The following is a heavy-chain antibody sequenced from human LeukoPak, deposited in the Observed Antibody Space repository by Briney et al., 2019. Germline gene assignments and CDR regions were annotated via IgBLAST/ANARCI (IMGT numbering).Heavy chain of an antibody. Sequence: GGSLRLSCAASGFTFSSYAMSWVRQAPGKGLEWVSAISGSGGSTYYADSVKGRFTISRGNSKNTLYLQMNSLRAEDTAVYYCATMAFFGVVIPSSVVYWGQGTLVTVSS. J-gene: IGHJ4*02. CDR2: ISGSGGST. D-gene: IGHD3-3*01. V-gene: IGHV3-23*01. CDR3: ATMAFFGVVIPSSVVY. CDR1: GFTFSSYA.